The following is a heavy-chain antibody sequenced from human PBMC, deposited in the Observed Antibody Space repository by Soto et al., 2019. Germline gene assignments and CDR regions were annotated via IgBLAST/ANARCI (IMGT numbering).Heavy chain of an antibody. D-gene: IGHD2-15*01. CDR2: IYYSGST. CDR3: GRGLRFCSGGSCYPGSHYFDY. CDR1: GGSISGGDYY. Sequence: PSETLSLTCSVSGGSISGGDYYWSWIRQPPGKGLEWIGYIYYSGSTYSNPSLKSRVTLSVDTSTNQFSLKLSSVTAADTAVYYCGRGLRFCSGGSCYPGSHYFDYWGQGTLVTVSS. V-gene: IGHV4-30-4*01. J-gene: IGHJ4*02.